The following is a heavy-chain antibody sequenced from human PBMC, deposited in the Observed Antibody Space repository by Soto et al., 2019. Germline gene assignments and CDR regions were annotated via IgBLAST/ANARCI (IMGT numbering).Heavy chain of an antibody. CDR2: INPNSGGT. Sequence: ASVKVSCEASGYSLTGYYMHWVRQAPGQGLEWMGWINPNSGGTNYAQKFQGWVTMTRDTSISTAYMELSRLRSDDTAVYYCAREIRSEPPDYDILTGYPINWFDPWGQGTLVTVSS. J-gene: IGHJ5*02. CDR3: AREIRSEPPDYDILTGYPINWFDP. V-gene: IGHV1-2*04. CDR1: GYSLTGYY. D-gene: IGHD3-9*01.